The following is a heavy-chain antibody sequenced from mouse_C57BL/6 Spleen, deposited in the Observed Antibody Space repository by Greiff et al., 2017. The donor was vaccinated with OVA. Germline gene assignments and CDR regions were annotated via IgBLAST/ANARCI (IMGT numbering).Heavy chain of an antibody. CDR1: GFTFSDYY. CDR3: ARGGYGSSFFAY. J-gene: IGHJ3*01. Sequence: EVQLQESEGGLVQPGSSMKLSCTASGFTFSDYYMAWVRQVPEKGLEWVANINYDGSSTYYLDSLKSRFIISRDNAKNILYLQMSSLKSEDTATYYCARGGYGSSFFAYWGQGTLVTVSA. CDR2: INYDGSST. V-gene: IGHV5-16*01. D-gene: IGHD1-1*01.